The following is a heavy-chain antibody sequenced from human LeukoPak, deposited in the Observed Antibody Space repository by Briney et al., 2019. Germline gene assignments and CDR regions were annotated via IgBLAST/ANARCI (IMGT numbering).Heavy chain of an antibody. D-gene: IGHD2/OR15-2a*01. CDR1: GGSISSRTYY. J-gene: IGHJ3*02. CDR3: VREWTTWGAFDI. CDR2: IYYPGST. V-gene: IGHV4-39*07. Sequence: SETLSLTCTVSGGSISSRTYYWGWIRQPPGKGLEWIGSIYYPGSTFYNPSLKSRVTISVDTSKNQFSMKLSSVTAADAAVYFCVREWTTWGAFDIWGQGTMVTVSS.